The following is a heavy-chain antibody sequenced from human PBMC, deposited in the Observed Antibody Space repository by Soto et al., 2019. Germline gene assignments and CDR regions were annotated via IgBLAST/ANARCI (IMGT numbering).Heavy chain of an antibody. Sequence: ASVKVSCKASGYNFTGYYMHWMRQAPGQGLEWMGWISAYNGNTNYAQKLQGRVTMTTDTSTSTAYMELRSLRSDDTAVYYCARVGPYYYYGMDVWGQGTTVTVSS. D-gene: IGHD1-26*01. J-gene: IGHJ6*02. CDR2: ISAYNGNT. V-gene: IGHV1-18*04. CDR3: ARVGPYYYYGMDV. CDR1: GYNFTGYY.